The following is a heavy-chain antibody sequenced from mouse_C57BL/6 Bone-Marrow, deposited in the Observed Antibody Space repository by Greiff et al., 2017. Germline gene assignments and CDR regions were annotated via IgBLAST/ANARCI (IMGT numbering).Heavy chain of an antibody. CDR1: GFTFSSYA. J-gene: IGHJ2*01. CDR3: ARDWGYGNFDY. V-gene: IGHV5-4*01. D-gene: IGHD2-1*01. Sequence: EVKLVESGGGLVKPGGSLKLSCAASGFTFSSYAMSWVRQTPEKRLEWVATISDGGSYTYYPDNVKGRFTISRDNAKNNLYLQMSHLKSEDAAMYYCARDWGYGNFDYWGQGTTLTVSS. CDR2: ISDGGSYT.